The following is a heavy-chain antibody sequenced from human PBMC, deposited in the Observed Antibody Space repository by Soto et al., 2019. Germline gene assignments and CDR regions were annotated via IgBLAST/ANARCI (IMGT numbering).Heavy chain of an antibody. D-gene: IGHD2-2*01. CDR1: GFTFSSYG. V-gene: IGHV3-33*01. J-gene: IGHJ4*02. CDR3: ARSDRRCSPNCVEVADY. CDR2: IWYDGRNK. Sequence: QVQLVESGGGVVQPGRSLRLSCAASGFTFSSYGIHWVRQAPGKGLEWVAVIWYDGRNKYYADSVKGRFTISRDNSKNTLYLQMNSLRAEDTAVYYCARSDRRCSPNCVEVADYWGQGTLVTVSS.